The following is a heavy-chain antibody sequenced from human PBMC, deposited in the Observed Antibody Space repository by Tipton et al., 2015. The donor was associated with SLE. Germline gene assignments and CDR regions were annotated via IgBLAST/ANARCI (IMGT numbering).Heavy chain of an antibody. J-gene: IGHJ6*03. CDR2: IYNSGSS. CDR1: GASVTSTSYY. V-gene: IGHV4-61*01. CDR3: ARVPALYYYYMDV. Sequence: TLSLTCAVSGASVTSTSYYWGWIRQPPGKGLECIGYIYNSGSSNYNPSLKSRVTMSVDTSKNQFSLKLSSVTAADTAVYYCARVPALYYYYMDVWGKGATVTVSS. D-gene: IGHD2-2*01.